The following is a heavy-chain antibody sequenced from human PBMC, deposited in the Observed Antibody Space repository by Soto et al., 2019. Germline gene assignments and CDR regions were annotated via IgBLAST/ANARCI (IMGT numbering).Heavy chain of an antibody. V-gene: IGHV1-18*04. CDR1: GYTFTSYG. CDR2: ISAYNGNT. J-gene: IGHJ6*02. CDR3: AGDDGSGYDYYYYFVMDV. Sequence: ASVKVSCKASGYTFTSYGISWVRQAPGQGLEWMGWISAYNGNTNYAQKLQGRVTMTTDTSTSTAYMELRNLRSDDTAVYYCAGDDGSGYDYYYYFVMDVWGQGTTVTVSS. D-gene: IGHD5-12*01.